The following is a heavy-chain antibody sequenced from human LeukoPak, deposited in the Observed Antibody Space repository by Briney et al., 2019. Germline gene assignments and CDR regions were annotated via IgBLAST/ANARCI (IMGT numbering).Heavy chain of an antibody. D-gene: IGHD5-12*01. Sequence: PGGSLRLSCAAPGFTFSDYSMNWVRQAPGKGLEWVSYISISNSTVYYAASVNGQFPISRDNPQNYLSLQMNSLRDEDTAVYYCARDVRWLRFVFDHWGQGIPVTVSS. CDR2: ISISNSTV. J-gene: IGHJ4*02. V-gene: IGHV3-48*02. CDR1: GFTFSDYS. CDR3: ARDVRWLRFVFDH.